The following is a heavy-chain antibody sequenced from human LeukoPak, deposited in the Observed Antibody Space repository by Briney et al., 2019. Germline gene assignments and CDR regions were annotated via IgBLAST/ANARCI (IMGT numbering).Heavy chain of an antibody. V-gene: IGHV1-18*01. J-gene: IGHJ4*02. CDR1: GYTFINYG. Sequence: ASVKVSFKASGYTFINYGITWVRQAPGQGLEWMGWISAYNGNTNYAQKLQGRVTMTTDTSTSTAYMELRSLRSDDTAVYYCARDEDRGDMSHGYWGQGTLVTVSS. CDR2: ISAYNGNT. D-gene: IGHD2-15*01. CDR3: ARDEDRGDMSHGY.